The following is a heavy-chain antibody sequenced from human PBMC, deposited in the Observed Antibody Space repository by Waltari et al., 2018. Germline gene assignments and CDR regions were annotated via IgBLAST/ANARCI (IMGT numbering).Heavy chain of an antibody. CDR3: ARRYYDSSGYYYSPHAFDI. D-gene: IGHD3-22*01. V-gene: IGHV4-39*01. CDR1: GGSITSSSYH. CDR2: IYYSGST. J-gene: IGHJ3*02. Sequence: QLQLQESGPGLVKPSETLPLPCTAPGGSITSSSYHWVWIRSPHGKGLEWIGSIYYSGSTYYNPSLKSRVTISVDTSKNQFSLKLSSVTAADTAVYYCARRYYDSSGYYYSPHAFDIWGQGTMVTVSS.